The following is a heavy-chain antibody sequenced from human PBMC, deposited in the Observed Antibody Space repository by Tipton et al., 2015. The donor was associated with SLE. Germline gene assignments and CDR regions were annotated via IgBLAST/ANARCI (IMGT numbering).Heavy chain of an antibody. V-gene: IGHV4-59*08. J-gene: IGHJ2*01. CDR3: ARGLYDSSGFDYWYFDL. Sequence: TLSLTCTVSGGSISSHYWNWIRQPPGKGLEWIGYIYYSGSTNYNPSLKSRVTISVDTSKNQFSLKLSSVTAADTAVYYCARGLYDSSGFDYWYFDLWGRGTLVTVSS. D-gene: IGHD3-22*01. CDR1: GGSISSHY. CDR2: IYYSGST.